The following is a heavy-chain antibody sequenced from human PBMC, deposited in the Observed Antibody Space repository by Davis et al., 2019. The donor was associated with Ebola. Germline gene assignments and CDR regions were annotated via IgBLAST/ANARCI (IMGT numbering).Heavy chain of an antibody. J-gene: IGHJ4*02. Sequence: GESLKISCAASGFTFIKYDMSWVRQVPGKGLEWVSTISTNEGHTPYSDSVKGRFTISRDNSKNTLYLQMNSLRAEDTATYYCARYCHYTDCSYFDYWGQGTMVAVSS. CDR1: GFTFIKYD. D-gene: IGHD2-15*01. CDR3: ARYCHYTDCSYFDY. CDR2: ISTNEGHT. V-gene: IGHV3-23*01.